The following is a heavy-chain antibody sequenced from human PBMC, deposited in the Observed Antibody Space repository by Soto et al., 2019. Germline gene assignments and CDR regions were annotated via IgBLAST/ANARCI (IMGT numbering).Heavy chain of an antibody. J-gene: IGHJ4*02. V-gene: IGHV4-31*03. CDR3: ARESGPAAARRGIDY. CDR1: GGPISSGGYY. D-gene: IGHD6-6*01. Sequence: PSETLSLTCTVSGGPISSGGYYWSWIRQHPGKGLEWIGYIYYSGSTYYNPSLKSRVTISVDTSKNQFSLKLSSVTAADTAVYYCARESGPAAARRGIDYWGQGTLVTVSS. CDR2: IYYSGST.